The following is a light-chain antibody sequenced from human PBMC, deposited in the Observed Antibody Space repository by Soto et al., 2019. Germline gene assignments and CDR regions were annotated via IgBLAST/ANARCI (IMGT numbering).Light chain of an antibody. CDR2: KAS. CDR1: QTISSW. CDR3: QHYNSYSEA. Sequence: DIQITQSPSTLSGSVGDRVTITCRASQTISSWLAWYQQKPGKAPKLLIYKASTLKSGVPSRFSGSGSGTEFTLTISSLQPDDFATYYCQHYNSYSEAFGQGTKVVIK. V-gene: IGKV1-5*03. J-gene: IGKJ1*01.